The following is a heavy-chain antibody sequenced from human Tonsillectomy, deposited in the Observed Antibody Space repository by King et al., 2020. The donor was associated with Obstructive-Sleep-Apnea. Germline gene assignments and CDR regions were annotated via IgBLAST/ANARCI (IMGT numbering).Heavy chain of an antibody. CDR1: GFTFSNYA. D-gene: IGHD6-19*01. CDR2: ISYDGSYK. CDR3: AGGPARIAVAGKHFAY. V-gene: IGHV3-30*04. J-gene: IGHJ4*02. Sequence: VQLVESGGGVVQPGRSLRLSCAASGFTFSNYAMHWVRQAPGKGLEWVAVISYDGSYKYYAVSVKGRFTISRDNSKNTLYLQMNSLRADDTAIYFCAGGPARIAVAGKHFAYWGQGTLVTVSS.